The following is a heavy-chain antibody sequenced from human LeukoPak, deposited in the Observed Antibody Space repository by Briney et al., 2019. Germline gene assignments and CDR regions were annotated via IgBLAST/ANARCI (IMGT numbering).Heavy chain of an antibody. Sequence: AASVKVSCKASGYTFTSYAMHWVRRAPGQRLEWMGWINAGNGDTKYSQKFQGRVTIARDTSASTAYMELSSLRSEDTAVYNCARDRGGTGDFDYWGQGTLVTVSS. V-gene: IGHV1-3*01. CDR3: ARDRGGTGDFDY. CDR1: GYTFTSYA. D-gene: IGHD1-1*01. J-gene: IGHJ4*02. CDR2: INAGNGDT.